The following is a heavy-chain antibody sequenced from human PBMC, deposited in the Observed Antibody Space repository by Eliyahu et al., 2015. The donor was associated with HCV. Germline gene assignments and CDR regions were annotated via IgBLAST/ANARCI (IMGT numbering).Heavy chain of an antibody. CDR2: IPYDGSNK. CDR1: GFTFXSYV. Sequence: QVQLVESGGGVVQPGRSLRLSXTASGFTFXSYVMHWVRQAPGKGLEWVAVIPYDGSNKYYADSVKGRFTISRDNSKNTLYLQTNNLRAEDTAVYYCARAPDSSGYNLVDYWGQGTLVTVSS. V-gene: IGHV3-30-3*01. CDR3: ARAPDSSGYNLVDY. D-gene: IGHD3-22*01. J-gene: IGHJ4*02.